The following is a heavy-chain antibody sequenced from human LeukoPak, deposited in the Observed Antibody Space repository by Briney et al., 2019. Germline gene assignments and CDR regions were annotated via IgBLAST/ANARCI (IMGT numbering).Heavy chain of an antibody. J-gene: IGHJ6*02. CDR1: GFTFSSYL. CDR3: TRVQAGRSGLMDV. V-gene: IGHV3-74*03. D-gene: IGHD2-8*02. Sequence: GGSLRLSCAASGFTFSSYLMHWIRQAPGKGLMWVARIGSDGSGTTYADPVKGRFTISRDNSKNTLYLQMNSLRDEDAAVYHCTRVQAGRSGLMDVWGRGTTVTVSS. CDR2: IGSDGSGT.